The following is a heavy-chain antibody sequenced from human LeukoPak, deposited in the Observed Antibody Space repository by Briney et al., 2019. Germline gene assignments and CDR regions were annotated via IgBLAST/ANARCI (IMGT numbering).Heavy chain of an antibody. D-gene: IGHD3/OR15-3a*01. Sequence: ASLTLSCKASGYTFTSYGISWVRQAPGQGLEWMGWISAYNGNTNYAQKLQGRVTMTTDTSTSTAYMELRSLRSDDTAVYYCARYADYDAFDIWGQGTMVTVSS. CDR2: ISAYNGNT. CDR1: GYTFTSYG. J-gene: IGHJ3*02. CDR3: ARYADYDAFDI. V-gene: IGHV1-18*01.